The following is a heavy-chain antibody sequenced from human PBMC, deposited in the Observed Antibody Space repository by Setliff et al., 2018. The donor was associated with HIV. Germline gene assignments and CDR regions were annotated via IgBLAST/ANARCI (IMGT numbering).Heavy chain of an antibody. D-gene: IGHD3-22*01. CDR3: ARIYDSSAYYPHDAFDI. J-gene: IGHJ3*02. CDR2: IWYDGSNK. CDR1: GFTFSAYA. Sequence: PGGSLRLSCAASGFTFSAYAMHWVRQAPGKGLEWVAFIWYDGSNKEYADSVKGRFTISRDNSKKMVYLQMNSLRAEDTAVYYCARIYDSSAYYPHDAFDIWGQGTMVTVSS. V-gene: IGHV3-33*01.